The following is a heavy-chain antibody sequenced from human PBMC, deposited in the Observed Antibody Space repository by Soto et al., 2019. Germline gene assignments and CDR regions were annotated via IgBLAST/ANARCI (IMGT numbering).Heavy chain of an antibody. CDR2: MYNTGST. J-gene: IGHJ6*02. CDR3: ARDLWGYCGTDCYPLDV. CDR1: GGSISGYY. Sequence: QVQLQESGPGLVKPSETLSLTCTVSGGSISGYYWSWIRQPPGKGLEWIGYMYNTGSTVYNPSFKXRXTXSXYTSKNQFSLKLNSVTAADTAVYYCARDLWGYCGTDCYPLDVWGQGTTVTVSS. D-gene: IGHD2-21*02. V-gene: IGHV4-59*01.